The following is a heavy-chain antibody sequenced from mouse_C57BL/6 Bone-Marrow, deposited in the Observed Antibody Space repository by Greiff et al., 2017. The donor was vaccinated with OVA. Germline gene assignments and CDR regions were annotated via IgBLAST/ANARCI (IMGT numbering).Heavy chain of an antibody. CDR3: ARHYDGSSYY. V-gene: IGHV5-6*01. D-gene: IGHD1-1*01. Sequence: VQLQQSGGDLVKPGGSLKLSCAASGFTFSSYGMSWVRQTPDKRLEWVATLSSGGSYTYYPASVMGRFTIHRDHAKNTLYLQMSILKSEDTAMYYCARHYDGSSYYWGQGTTLTVSS. CDR2: LSSGGSYT. CDR1: GFTFSSYG. J-gene: IGHJ2*01.